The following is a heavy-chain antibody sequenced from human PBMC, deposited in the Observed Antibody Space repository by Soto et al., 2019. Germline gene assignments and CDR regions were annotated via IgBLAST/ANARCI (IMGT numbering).Heavy chain of an antibody. J-gene: IGHJ6*02. CDR2: ISYDGSSK. CDR1: GFTFSSYG. D-gene: IGHD6-13*01. Sequence: GGSLRLSCAASGFTFSSYGMHWVRQAPGKGLEWVAVISYDGSSKYYADSVKGRFTISRDNSKNTLYLQMNSLRAEDTAVYYCAKDAAAHHYYYGMDVWGQGTTVTVSS. CDR3: AKDAAAHHYYYGMDV. V-gene: IGHV3-30*18.